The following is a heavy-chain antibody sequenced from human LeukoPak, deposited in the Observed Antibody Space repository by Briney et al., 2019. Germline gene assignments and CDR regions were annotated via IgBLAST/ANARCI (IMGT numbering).Heavy chain of an antibody. V-gene: IGHV3-48*04. J-gene: IGHJ4*01. CDR2: ISSSGSTI. CDR1: GFTFSNYT. Sequence: GGSLRLSCAASGFTFSNYTMNWVRQAPGKGLEWVSYISSSGSTIYYADSVKGRFTISRDNAKNSLYLQMNSLRAEDTAVYYCARDPSEASHPYYFDYWGQGTLVTVSS. CDR3: ARDPSEASHPYYFDY.